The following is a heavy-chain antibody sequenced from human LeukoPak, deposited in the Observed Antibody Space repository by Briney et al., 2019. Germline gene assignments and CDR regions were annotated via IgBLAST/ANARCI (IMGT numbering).Heavy chain of an antibody. CDR2: INHSGAT. CDR1: GGSFSGYY. D-gene: IGHD6-13*01. Sequence: SETLSLTWALYGGSFSGYYWSWIRQPPGKGREWIGEINHSGATNYNPSLKRRVTISVETSKTQFSLKLSSVTAADTAVYYCARKAAAAGTAYYYYMDVWGKGTTVTVP. CDR3: ARKAAAAGTAYYYYMDV. V-gene: IGHV4-34*01. J-gene: IGHJ6*03.